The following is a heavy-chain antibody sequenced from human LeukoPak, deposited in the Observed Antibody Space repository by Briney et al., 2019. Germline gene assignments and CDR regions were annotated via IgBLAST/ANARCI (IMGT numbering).Heavy chain of an antibody. CDR2: IRVGSSYI. D-gene: IGHD3-3*01. CDR1: GFTFSSYR. CDR3: ARDQQIQGFFQAPHSLFDI. J-gene: IGHJ3*02. V-gene: IGHV3-21*01. Sequence: TGGSWGLSGAAPGFTFSSYRLDWVRKPQGKGLDWASSIRVGSSYIYYADSVKGRFTISRDNAKNSLYLQMNSLRAEDTAVYYCARDQQIQGFFQAPHSLFDIWGQGTMVTVSS.